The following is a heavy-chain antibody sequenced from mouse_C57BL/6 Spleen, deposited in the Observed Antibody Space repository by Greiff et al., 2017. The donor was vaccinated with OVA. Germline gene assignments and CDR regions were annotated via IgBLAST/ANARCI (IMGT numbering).Heavy chain of an antibody. CDR1: GFNIKDDY. J-gene: IGHJ2*01. CDR2: IDPENGDT. V-gene: IGHV14-4*01. CDR3: TSTVTTVVAKDFGC. Sequence: EVQLVESGAELVRPGASVKLSCTASGFNIKDDYMHWVKQRPEQGLEWIGWIDPENGDTEYASQFQGKATITADTSSNTAYLQLSSLTSEDTAVYYCTSTVTTVVAKDFGCWGKGTTLS. D-gene: IGHD1-1*01.